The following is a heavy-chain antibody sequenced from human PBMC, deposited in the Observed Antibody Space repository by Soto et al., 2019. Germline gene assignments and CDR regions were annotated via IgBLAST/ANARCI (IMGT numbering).Heavy chain of an antibody. CDR1: GGSFSGYY. CDR2: INHSGST. V-gene: IGHV4-34*01. Sequence: QVQLQQWGAGLLKPSETLSLTCAVYGGSFSGYYWSWIRQSPGKGLEWIGEINHSGSTNYNPSLKSRVTRSVDTSKNQFSLKLSSVTAAGTAVYYCARSNCITMVRGVIDYWGQGTLVTVSS. CDR3: ARSNCITMVRGVIDY. J-gene: IGHJ4*02. D-gene: IGHD3-10*01.